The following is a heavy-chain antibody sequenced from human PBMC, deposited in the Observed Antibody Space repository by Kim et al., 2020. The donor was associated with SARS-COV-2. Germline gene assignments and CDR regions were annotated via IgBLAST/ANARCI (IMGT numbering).Heavy chain of an antibody. CDR2: ISYDGSNK. Sequence: GGSLRLSCAASGFTFSSYAMHWVRQAPGKGLEWVAAISYDGSNKYYADSVKGRFTISRDNSKNTLYLQMNSLRAEDTAVYYCARSYSGSYDSRFDYWGQGTLATVSS. V-gene: IGHV3-30-3*01. CDR1: GFTFSSYA. CDR3: ARSYSGSYDSRFDY. J-gene: IGHJ4*01. D-gene: IGHD1-26*01.